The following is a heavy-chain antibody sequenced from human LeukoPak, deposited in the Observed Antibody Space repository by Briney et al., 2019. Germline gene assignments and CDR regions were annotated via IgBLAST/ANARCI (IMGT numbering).Heavy chain of an antibody. J-gene: IGHJ4*02. CDR1: GGSISSYY. Sequence: PSETLSLTCTVSGGSISSYYWSWIRQPPGKALEWIGYIYYSGSTNYNPSLKSRVTISVDTSNNQFSLKLSSVTAADTAVYYCARDSKTRFGPNYFDYWGQGTLVTVSS. CDR3: ARDSKTRFGPNYFDY. CDR2: IYYSGST. D-gene: IGHD3-3*01. V-gene: IGHV4-59*12.